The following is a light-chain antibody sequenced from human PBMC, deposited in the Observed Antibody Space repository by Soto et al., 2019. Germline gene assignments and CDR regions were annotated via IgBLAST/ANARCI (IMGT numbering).Light chain of an antibody. V-gene: IGLV1-47*02. CDR3: AAWDDSLSAYV. J-gene: IGLJ1*01. Sequence: QYVLTQPPSASGTPGQRVTISCSGSSSNIGSNYVYWYQQLPGTAPQLLIYSNNQRPSGVPDRFSGSKSGTSASLAISGLRSDDEADYYCAAWDDSLSAYVFGTGTKLTVL. CDR2: SNN. CDR1: SSNIGSNY.